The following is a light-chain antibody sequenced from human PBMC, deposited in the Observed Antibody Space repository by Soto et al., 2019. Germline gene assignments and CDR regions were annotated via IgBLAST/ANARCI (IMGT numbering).Light chain of an antibody. CDR1: SSDVGGYNY. CDR2: EVS. J-gene: IGLJ1*01. V-gene: IGLV2-14*01. Sequence: QSALTQPASVSGSPGQSITTSCTGNSSDVGGYNYVSWDQQHPGKAPELMIYEVSNRPSGVSNRFSGSKSGNTASLTISGLQAEDEADYYCSSYTSSSTYVFGTGTKVTVL. CDR3: SSYTSSSTYV.